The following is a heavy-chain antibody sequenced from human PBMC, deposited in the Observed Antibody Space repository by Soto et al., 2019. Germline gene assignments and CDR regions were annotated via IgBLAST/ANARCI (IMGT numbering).Heavy chain of an antibody. V-gene: IGHV4-31*11. Sequence: KPSETLSLTCDVSDESVTSPGNYWNWIRQRPDTGLEWIGYISSGGSPFYNPSLKSRVSISLDTSKNVISLTLRSVTAADTAVYYCTLNHCAGGGCYDRDYWGRGTRVT. CDR2: ISSGGSP. D-gene: IGHD2-15*01. CDR3: TLNHCAGGGCYDRDY. J-gene: IGHJ1*01. CDR1: DESVTSPGNY.